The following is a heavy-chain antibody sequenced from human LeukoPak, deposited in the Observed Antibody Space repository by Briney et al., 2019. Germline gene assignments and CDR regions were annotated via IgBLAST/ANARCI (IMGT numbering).Heavy chain of an antibody. V-gene: IGHV4-61*01. D-gene: IGHD5-18*01. CDR1: GASINSGTYY. CDR3: ARVGYSNGPQWFDP. Sequence: NPSQTLSLTCTVSGASINSGTYYWTWIRQPPGRGLEWIGYIYYSGSTNYNPSLKSRVSISVETSKNQFSLKLSSVTAADTAVYYCARVGYSNGPQWFDPWGQGTLVTVSS. CDR2: IYYSGST. J-gene: IGHJ5*02.